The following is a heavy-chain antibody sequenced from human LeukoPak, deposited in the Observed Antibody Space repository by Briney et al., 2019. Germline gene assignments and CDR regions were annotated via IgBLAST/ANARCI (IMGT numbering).Heavy chain of an antibody. Sequence: ASVKVSCKASGYTFTSYGISWVRQAPGQGLEWMGWISAYNGNTNYARKLQGRVTMTTDTSTSTAYMELRSLRSGDTAVYYCARDPRITIFGVVNFDYWGQGTLVTVSS. D-gene: IGHD3-3*01. V-gene: IGHV1-18*01. J-gene: IGHJ4*02. CDR1: GYTFTSYG. CDR3: ARDPRITIFGVVNFDY. CDR2: ISAYNGNT.